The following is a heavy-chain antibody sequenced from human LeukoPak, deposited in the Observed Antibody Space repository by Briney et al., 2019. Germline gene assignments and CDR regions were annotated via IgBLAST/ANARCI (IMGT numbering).Heavy chain of an antibody. D-gene: IGHD1-26*01. CDR3: ARGTTTGWYSGSYYSDY. J-gene: IGHJ4*02. CDR2: INPNSGGT. V-gene: IGHV1-2*02. CDR1: GYTFTGYY. Sequence: GASVKVSCKASGYTFTGYYMHWVRQAPGQGLEWMGWINPNSGGTNYAQKFQGRVTMTRDTSITTAYMELSRLRSDDTAVYYCARGTTTGWYSGSYYSDYWGQGTLVTVSS.